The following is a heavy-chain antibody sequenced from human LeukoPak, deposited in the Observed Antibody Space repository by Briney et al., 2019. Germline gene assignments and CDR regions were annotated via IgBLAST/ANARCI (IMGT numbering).Heavy chain of an antibody. CDR3: ARDEGMATTKRRFDY. CDR1: GFTFSSYW. CDR2: INTGGSGI. Sequence: GGSLRLSCAASGFTFSSYWMHWVRQAPGEGLVWVSRINTGGSGINYADSVKGRFTISRDNAKNTLFLQMNSLRAEDTAVYYCARDEGMATTKRRFDYWGQGTLVTVSS. D-gene: IGHD5-24*01. J-gene: IGHJ4*02. V-gene: IGHV3-74*01.